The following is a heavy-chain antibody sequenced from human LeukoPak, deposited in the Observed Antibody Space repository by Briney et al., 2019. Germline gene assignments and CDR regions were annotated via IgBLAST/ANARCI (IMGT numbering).Heavy chain of an antibody. CDR1: RFTFSTYW. J-gene: IGHJ4*02. D-gene: IGHD3-10*01. Sequence: PGGSLRLSCAASRFTFSTYWMHWVRQAPGKGLVWVSRINSDGSSTGYADSVKGRFTISRDNAKNTLYLQMNSLRAEDTALYYCARIYYGSGSYCLDYWGQGTLVTVSS. CDR3: ARIYYGSGSYCLDY. V-gene: IGHV3-74*01. CDR2: INSDGSST.